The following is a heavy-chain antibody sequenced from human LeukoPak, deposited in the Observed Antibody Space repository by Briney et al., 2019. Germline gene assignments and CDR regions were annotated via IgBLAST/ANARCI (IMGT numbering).Heavy chain of an antibody. CDR3: ARVEYGNLGYSSSYFDY. CDR1: GYTFTSYG. J-gene: IGHJ4*02. Sequence: ASVKVSCKASGYTFTSYGISWVRQAPGQGLEWMGWISAYNGNTNYAQKLQGRVTMTTDTSTSTAYMELRSLRSDDTAVYYCARVEYGNLGYSSSYFDYWGQGTLVTVSS. V-gene: IGHV1-18*01. D-gene: IGHD6-13*01. CDR2: ISAYNGNT.